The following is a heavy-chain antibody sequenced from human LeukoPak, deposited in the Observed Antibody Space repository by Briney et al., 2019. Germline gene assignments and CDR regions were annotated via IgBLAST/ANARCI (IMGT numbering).Heavy chain of an antibody. CDR1: GGTFSSYA. V-gene: IGHV1-69*13. J-gene: IGHJ6*03. Sequence: SVKVSCKASGGTFSSYAISWVRQAPGQGLEWMGGIIPIFGTANYAQKFQGRVTITADESTSTAYMELSSLRSEDTAAYYCARAGGYCSGGSCYRKYYYYYYMDVWGKGTTVTVSS. CDR3: ARAGGYCSGGSCYRKYYYYYYMDV. CDR2: IIPIFGTA. D-gene: IGHD2-15*01.